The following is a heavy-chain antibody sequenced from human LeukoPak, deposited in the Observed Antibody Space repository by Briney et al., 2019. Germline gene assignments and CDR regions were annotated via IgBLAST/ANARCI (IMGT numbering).Heavy chain of an antibody. CDR3: TTKEIPFGVVIKRTVAYYYYYGMDV. Sequence: GGSLRLSCAASGFTFSNAWMSWVRQAPGKGLEWVGRIKSKTDGGTTDYAAPVKGRFTISRDDSKNTLYLQMNSLKTEDTAVYYCTTKEIPFGVVIKRTVAYYYYYGMDVWGQGTTVTVSS. CDR2: IKSKTDGGTT. V-gene: IGHV3-15*01. D-gene: IGHD3-3*01. CDR1: GFTFSNAW. J-gene: IGHJ6*02.